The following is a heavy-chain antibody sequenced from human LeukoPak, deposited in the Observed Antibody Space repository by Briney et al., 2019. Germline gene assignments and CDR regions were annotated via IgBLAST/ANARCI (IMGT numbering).Heavy chain of an antibody. Sequence: ASVKVSCKASGYTFTSCDINWVRQATGQGLEWMGWMNPNSGNTGYAQKFQGRVTMTRNTSISTAYMELSSLRSEDTAVYYCARGVGVAVTTANDYWGQGTLVTVSS. CDR2: MNPNSGNT. D-gene: IGHD4-11*01. CDR3: ARGVGVAVTTANDY. J-gene: IGHJ4*02. V-gene: IGHV1-8*01. CDR1: GYTFTSCD.